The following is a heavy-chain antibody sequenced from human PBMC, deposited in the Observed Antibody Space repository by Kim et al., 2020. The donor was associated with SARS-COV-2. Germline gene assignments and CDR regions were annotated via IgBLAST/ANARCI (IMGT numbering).Heavy chain of an antibody. Sequence: ADSVKGRFNLSRDNSKDILYRQMNTLGADDTAVYYCAKGKGSSIISNLDYWGQGALVTVSS. J-gene: IGHJ4*02. D-gene: IGHD3-10*01. V-gene: IGHV3-23*03. CDR3: AKGKGSSIISNLDY.